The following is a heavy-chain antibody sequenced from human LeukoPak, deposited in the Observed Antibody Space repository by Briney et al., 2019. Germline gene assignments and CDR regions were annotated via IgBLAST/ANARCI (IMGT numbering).Heavy chain of an antibody. Sequence: PGGSLRLSCAASGFTFSGYWMSWVRQPPGKGLEWVANIKQDGSEKYYVDSVKGRFTISRDNAENSLYLQMNSLRVEDTAVYYCARKGGTYGYAYWGQETLVTVSS. CDR3: ARKGGTYGYAY. CDR1: GFTFSGYW. V-gene: IGHV3-7*01. D-gene: IGHD5-18*01. J-gene: IGHJ4*02. CDR2: IKQDGSEK.